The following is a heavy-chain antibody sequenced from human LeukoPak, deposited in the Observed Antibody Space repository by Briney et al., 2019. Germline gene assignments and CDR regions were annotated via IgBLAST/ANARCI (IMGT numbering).Heavy chain of an antibody. J-gene: IGHJ4*02. V-gene: IGHV3-48*01. CDR1: GFTFSSYS. Sequence: GGSLRLSCVASGFTFSSYSMNWVRQAPGKGLEWVSYISSSGSTIYYADSVKGRFTISRDNAKNSLYLQMNSLRAEDTALYYCAKGYYYGSIDWGQGTLVTVSS. D-gene: IGHD3-10*01. CDR3: AKGYYYGSID. CDR2: ISSSGSTI.